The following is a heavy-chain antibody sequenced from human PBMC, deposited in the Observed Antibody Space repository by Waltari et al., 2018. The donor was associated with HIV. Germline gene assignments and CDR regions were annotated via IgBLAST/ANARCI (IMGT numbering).Heavy chain of an antibody. J-gene: IGHJ5*02. Sequence: QVQLVESGGGVVQPGRSLRLSCAASGFTFSSYGMHWVRQAPGKGLEWVAVISYDGSNKYYADSVKGRFTISRDNSKNTLYLQMNSLRAEDTAVYYCAKAQRWLQLWWFDPWGQGTLVTVSS. V-gene: IGHV3-30*18. CDR1: GFTFSSYG. CDR2: ISYDGSNK. D-gene: IGHD5-12*01. CDR3: AKAQRWLQLWWFDP.